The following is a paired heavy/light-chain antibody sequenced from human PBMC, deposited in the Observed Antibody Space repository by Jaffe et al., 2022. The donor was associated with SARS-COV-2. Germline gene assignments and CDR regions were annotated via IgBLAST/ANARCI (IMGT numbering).Light chain of an antibody. CDR2: RNN. J-gene: IGLJ3*02. CDR3: AAWDDSLSGQWV. V-gene: IGLV1-47*01. CDR1: SSNIGSNY. Sequence: QSVLTQPPSASGTPGQRVTISCSGSSSNIGSNYVYWYQQLPGTAPKLLIYRNNQRPSGVPDRFSGSKSGTSASLAISGLRSEDEADYYCAAWDDSLSGQWVFGGGTKLTVL.
Heavy chain of an antibody. CDR3: AKDISGGQLWFMGTPYYYGMDV. CDR1: GFTFDDYA. D-gene: IGHD5-18*01. J-gene: IGHJ6*02. V-gene: IGHV3-43*02. CDR2: ISGDGGST. Sequence: EVQLVESGGGVVQPGGSLRLSCAASGFTFDDYAMHWVRQAPGKGLEWVSLISGDGGSTYYADSVKGRFTISRDNSKNSLYLQMNSLRTEDTALYYCAKDISGGQLWFMGTPYYYGMDVWGQGTTVTVSS.